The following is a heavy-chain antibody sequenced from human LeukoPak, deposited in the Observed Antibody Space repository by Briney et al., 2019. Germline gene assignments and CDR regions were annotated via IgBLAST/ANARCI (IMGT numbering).Heavy chain of an antibody. D-gene: IGHD5-12*01. CDR2: ISHSGTT. CDR3: ARHGSRVMATIEDY. CDR1: GGSFSDYD. Sequence: SETLSLTCAVYGGSFSDYDWSWIRQPPGKGLEWIGEISHSGTTNCDPSLKSRISMSIDTSRSQFSLNLRSVTAADTAVYYCARHGSRVMATIEDYWGQGTLVIVSS. J-gene: IGHJ4*02. V-gene: IGHV4-34*01.